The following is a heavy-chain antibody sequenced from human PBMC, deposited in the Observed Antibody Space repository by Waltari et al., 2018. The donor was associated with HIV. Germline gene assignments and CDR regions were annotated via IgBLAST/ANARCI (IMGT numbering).Heavy chain of an antibody. CDR3: ASLVDSSGYYYYDY. J-gene: IGHJ4*02. D-gene: IGHD3-22*01. CDR1: GYTFPSSA. V-gene: IGHV1-3*01. CDR2: INAGNDNT. Sequence: QVQLVQPGAEVKKPGASVKVSCKASGYTFPSSAMHWVPRAPGQRLEWMGWINAGNDNTKYSQKFQGRVTITRDTSASTAYMELSSLRSEDTAVYYCASLVDSSGYYYYDYWGQGTLVTVSS.